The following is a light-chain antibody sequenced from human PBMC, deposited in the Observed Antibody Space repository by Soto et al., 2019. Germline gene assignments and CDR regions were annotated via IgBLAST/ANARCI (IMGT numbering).Light chain of an antibody. Sequence: EIVLTQSPGTLSLSPGERATLSCGASQIVNSDYFAWFQLKPGQAPRLLIYGASRRATGIPDRFSGSGSGTDFTLTINGLEPEDFAMYYCQHYVNSPGTFGQGSRIEIK. CDR1: QIVNSDY. CDR2: GAS. V-gene: IGKV3-20*01. J-gene: IGKJ1*01. CDR3: QHYVNSPGT.